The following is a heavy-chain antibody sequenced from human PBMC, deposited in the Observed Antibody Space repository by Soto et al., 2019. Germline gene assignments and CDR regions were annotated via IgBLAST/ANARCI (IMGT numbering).Heavy chain of an antibody. J-gene: IGHJ1*01. CDR3: ARGRRYIVVVPAASYAFEYFHH. D-gene: IGHD2-2*01. CDR2: INHNGST. CDR1: GGFFSGYY. Sequence: PSDTLSITCAVYGGFFSGYYWRWIRQPPGEGLGWIGEINHNGSTNYNPSLKSRVTISVDTSKNQFSLKLSSGTAADTALYYCARGRRYIVVVPAASYAFEYFHHWGQGTLVTVSS. V-gene: IGHV4-34*01.